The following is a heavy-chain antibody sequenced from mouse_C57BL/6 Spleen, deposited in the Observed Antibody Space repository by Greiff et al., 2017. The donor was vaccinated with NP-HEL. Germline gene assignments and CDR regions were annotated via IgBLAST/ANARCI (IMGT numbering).Heavy chain of an antibody. CDR3: ARGDSSGYEDYFDY. D-gene: IGHD3-2*02. J-gene: IGHJ2*01. CDR1: GYAFSSYW. V-gene: IGHV1-80*01. Sequence: LQQSGASVKISCKASGYAFSSYWMNWVKQRPGKGLEWIGQIYPGDGDTNYNGKFKGKATLTADKSSSTAYMQLSSLTSEDSAVYFCARGDSSGYEDYFDYWGQGTTLTVSS. CDR2: IYPGDGDT.